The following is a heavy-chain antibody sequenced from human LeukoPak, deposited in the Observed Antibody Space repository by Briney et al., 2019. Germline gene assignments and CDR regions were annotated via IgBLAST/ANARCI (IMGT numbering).Heavy chain of an antibody. D-gene: IGHD5-12*01. CDR3: AREGYSGYLRGYFDY. CDR2: ISSSGSTI. Sequence: GGSLRLSCAASGFTFSSYEMNWVRQAPGKGLEWVSYISSSGSTIYYADSVKGRFTFSRDNAKNSLYLQMNSLRAEDTAVYYCAREGYSGYLRGYFDYWGQGTLVTVSS. CDR1: GFTFSSYE. J-gene: IGHJ4*02. V-gene: IGHV3-48*03.